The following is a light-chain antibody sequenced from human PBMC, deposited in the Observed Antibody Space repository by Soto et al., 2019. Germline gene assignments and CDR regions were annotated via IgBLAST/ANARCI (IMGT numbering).Light chain of an antibody. J-gene: IGKJ1*01. Sequence: EVVMTQSPATLSVSPGGRATLSCRASESLSSNLAWYQQKPGQAPRLLIYGASTRGTGIPARFSGSGSGTEFTLTISSLQSEDFAVYYCQQYSHWPPTFGRGNKVDIX. CDR3: QQYSHWPPT. V-gene: IGKV3-15*01. CDR1: ESLSSN. CDR2: GAS.